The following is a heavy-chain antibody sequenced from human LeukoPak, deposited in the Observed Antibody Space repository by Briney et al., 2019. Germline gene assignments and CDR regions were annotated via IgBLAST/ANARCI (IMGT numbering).Heavy chain of an antibody. J-gene: IGHJ3*02. CDR2: LNHSGST. D-gene: IGHD6-13*01. CDR1: GGSFSGYY. CDR3: ARAIRAPGTPENAFDI. Sequence: TSETLSLTCAVYGGSFSGYYWSWIRQPPGKGLEWIGELNHSGSTNYNPSLKSRVTISVDTSKNQFSLKLSSVTAADTALYYCARAIRAPGTPENAFDIWGQGTMVTVSS. V-gene: IGHV4-34*01.